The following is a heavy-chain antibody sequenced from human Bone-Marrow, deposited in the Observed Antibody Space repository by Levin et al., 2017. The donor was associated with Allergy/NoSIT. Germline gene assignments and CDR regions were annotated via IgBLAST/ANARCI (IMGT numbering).Heavy chain of an antibody. V-gene: IGHV3-23*01. J-gene: IGHJ5*02. Sequence: PGGSLRLSCAASGFTFSTYAMSWVRQAPGKGLEWVSGISDSGDGTYYADSANGRFTISRDNSRTTLSLQMNSLRAEDTAVYYCVQDSPIRGWFGEFLAWGQGSLVTVSP. D-gene: IGHD3-10*01. CDR3: VQDSPIRGWFGEFLA. CDR1: GFTFSTYA. CDR2: ISDSGDGT.